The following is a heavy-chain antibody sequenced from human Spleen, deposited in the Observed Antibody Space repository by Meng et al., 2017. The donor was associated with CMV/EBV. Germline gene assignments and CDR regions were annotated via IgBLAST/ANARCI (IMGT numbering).Heavy chain of an antibody. CDR3: ARGHPGYNGFDL. CDR1: GFTFSRYD. CDR2: MNLSNGNT. D-gene: IGHD3-10*01. J-gene: IGHJ5*02. Sequence: CKASGFTFSRYDINWVRQAPGQGLEWLGWMNLSNGNTGYAQKFQGKVTMTSSTSIRTAYMELSSLTFEDTAVYYCARGHPGYNGFDLWGQGTLVTVSS. V-gene: IGHV1-8*01.